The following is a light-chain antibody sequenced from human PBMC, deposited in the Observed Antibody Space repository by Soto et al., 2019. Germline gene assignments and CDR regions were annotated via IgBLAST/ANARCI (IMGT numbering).Light chain of an antibody. CDR1: NSDIGGYNY. Sequence: QSALTQPASVSGSPGQSITISCTGTNSDIGGYNYVSWYPQHPGKAPKLMIYDVSHRPSGVSYRFSGSKSGNTASLTISGLQAEDEADYYCSSYTSRSTLGVFGGGTKLTVL. J-gene: IGLJ2*01. CDR3: SSYTSRSTLGV. V-gene: IGLV2-14*03. CDR2: DVS.